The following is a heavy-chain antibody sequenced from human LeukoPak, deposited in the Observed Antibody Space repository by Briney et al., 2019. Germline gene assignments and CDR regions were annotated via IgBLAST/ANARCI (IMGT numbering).Heavy chain of an antibody. CDR1: GGSISSYY. J-gene: IGHJ2*01. CDR2: IYYSGST. CDR3: ARDTKTGYFDL. V-gene: IGHV4-59*01. D-gene: IGHD3-3*01. Sequence: SETLSLTCTVSGGSISSYYWSWLRQPPGKGLEWIGYIYYSGSTNYNPSLKSRITISVDMSKNQFSLKLSSVTAADTAVYYCARDTKTGYFDLWGRGTLVTVSS.